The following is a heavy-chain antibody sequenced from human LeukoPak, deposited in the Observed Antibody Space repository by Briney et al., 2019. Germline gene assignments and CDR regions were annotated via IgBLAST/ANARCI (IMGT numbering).Heavy chain of an antibody. CDR2: IRSKIHGCTT. CDR3: SRGQLYPYGPEFDY. Sequence: VAPGQSLRSSCAASGFTFGDYNMDWVRQAPGKGLEWVGNIRSKIHGCTTEYVASVKGRITISRDDSNNILYLQMTSLKSEDTAVYCCSRGQLYPYGPEFDYWGQGTLVTVSS. V-gene: IGHV3-49*04. D-gene: IGHD3-10*01. J-gene: IGHJ4*02. CDR1: GFTFGDYN.